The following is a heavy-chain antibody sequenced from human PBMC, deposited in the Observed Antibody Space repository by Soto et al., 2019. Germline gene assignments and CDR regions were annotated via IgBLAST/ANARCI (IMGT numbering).Heavy chain of an antibody. V-gene: IGHV1-69*02. CDR1: GGTFNTYT. CDR2: IIPMLTVT. Sequence: QVHLIQSGTEVKKPGSSVKVSGKAAGGTFNTYTLIWVRQAPGHGLEWMGRIIPMLTVTNSAQKFQGRLTLTADKSTGTAFMELTSLRSDDTAVYYCSIGSWSAETFDVWGQGTMVTVSS. J-gene: IGHJ3*01. D-gene: IGHD2-2*01. CDR3: SIGSWSAETFDV.